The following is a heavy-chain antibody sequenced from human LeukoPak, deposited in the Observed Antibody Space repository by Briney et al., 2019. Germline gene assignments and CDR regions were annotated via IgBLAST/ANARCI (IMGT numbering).Heavy chain of an antibody. J-gene: IGHJ5*02. D-gene: IGHD6-19*01. CDR3: ARDYGPIAVAGTDDWFDP. CDR1: GYTFTSYY. CDR2: INPNSGGT. V-gene: IGHV1-2*02. Sequence: ASVKVSCKASGYTFTSYYMHWVRQAPGQGLEWMGWINPNSGGTNYAQKFQGRVTMTRDTSISTAYMELSRLRSDDTAVYYCARDYGPIAVAGTDDWFDPWGQGTLVIVSS.